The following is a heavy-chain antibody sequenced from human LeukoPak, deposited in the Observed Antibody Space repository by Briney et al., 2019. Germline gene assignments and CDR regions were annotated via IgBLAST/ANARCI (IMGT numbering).Heavy chain of an antibody. V-gene: IGHV3-74*01. CDR2: INSDGIST. D-gene: IGHD3-10*01. Sequence: PGGSLRLSCAASGFTFSSYWMHWVRQAPGKGLVWVSRINSDGISTSYADSVKGRFTISRDNAKNTLYLQMNSLRAEDTAAYYCARDQIEYTYGTGFDYWGQGTLVTVSS. CDR3: ARDQIEYTYGTGFDY. CDR1: GFTFSSYW. J-gene: IGHJ4*02.